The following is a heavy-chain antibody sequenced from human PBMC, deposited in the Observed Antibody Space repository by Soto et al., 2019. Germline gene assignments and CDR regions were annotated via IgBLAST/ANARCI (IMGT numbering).Heavy chain of an antibody. CDR3: ARDLEPQHFDY. J-gene: IGHJ4*02. CDR2: ISYDGSNK. V-gene: IGHV3-30-3*01. Sequence: LXLFCAASVFTFSSYAMHWVRQAPGKGLEWVAVISYDGSNKYYADSVKGRFTISRDNSKNTLYLQMNSLRAEDTAVYYCARDLEPQHFDYWAQGTLVTVSS. CDR1: VFTFSSYA. D-gene: IGHD1-1*01.